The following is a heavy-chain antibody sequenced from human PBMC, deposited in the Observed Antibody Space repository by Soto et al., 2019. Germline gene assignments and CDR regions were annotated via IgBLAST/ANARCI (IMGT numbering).Heavy chain of an antibody. V-gene: IGHV1-18*01. Sequence: QVQLEQSGAEVKKPGDSMKVSRKASGYTFTTYGISWVRQAPGQGLEWMGWINGYNGNTDYPQKLQGRVTMTTDTSKSTAYMELRSLRSDDTAVYYCAREGSSPYYYYGMDVWGQGTTVTVSS. CDR1: GYTFTTYG. J-gene: IGHJ6*02. CDR2: INGYNGNT. D-gene: IGHD6-19*01. CDR3: AREGSSPYYYYGMDV.